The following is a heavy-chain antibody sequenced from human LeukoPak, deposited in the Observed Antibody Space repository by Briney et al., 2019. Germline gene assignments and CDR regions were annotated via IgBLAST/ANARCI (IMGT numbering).Heavy chain of an antibody. CDR2: IIPIFGTA. V-gene: IGHV1-69*01. J-gene: IGHJ4*02. D-gene: IGHD6-6*01. CDR3: ASLGARLSPYYFDY. CDR1: GGTFSSYA. Sequence: SVKVSRKASGGTFSSYAISWVRQAPGQGLEWMGGIIPIFGTANYAQKFQGRVTITADESTSTAYMELSSLRSEGTAVYYCASLGARLSPYYFDYWGQGTLVTVSS.